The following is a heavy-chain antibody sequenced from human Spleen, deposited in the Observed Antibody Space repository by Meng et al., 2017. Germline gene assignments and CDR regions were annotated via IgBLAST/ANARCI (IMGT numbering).Heavy chain of an antibody. CDR3: AREFVGYSYGYWPTYDAFDI. Sequence: LSLTCAASGFPFSSYEMNWVRQASGKGLEWVSYISSSGSTIYYADSVKGRFTISRDNAKNSLYLQMNSLRAEDTAVYYCAREFVGYSYGYWPTYDAFDIWGQGTMVTVSS. D-gene: IGHD5-18*01. J-gene: IGHJ3*02. CDR1: GFPFSSYE. V-gene: IGHV3-48*03. CDR2: ISSSGSTI.